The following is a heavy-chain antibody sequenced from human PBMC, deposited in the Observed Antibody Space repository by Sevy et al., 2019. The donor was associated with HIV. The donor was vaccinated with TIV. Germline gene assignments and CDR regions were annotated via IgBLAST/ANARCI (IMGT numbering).Heavy chain of an antibody. J-gene: IGHJ4*02. D-gene: IGHD3-10*01. CDR1: GYTLTELS. Sequence: ASVKVSCKVSGYTLTELSMHWVRQAPGKGLEWMGGFDPEDGETIYAQKFQGRVTMTEDTSTDTAYMELSSLRSEDTAVYYCATGKPYYYGSGSYYYFDYWGQGTLVTVSS. CDR3: ATGKPYYYGSGSYYYFDY. CDR2: FDPEDGET. V-gene: IGHV1-24*01.